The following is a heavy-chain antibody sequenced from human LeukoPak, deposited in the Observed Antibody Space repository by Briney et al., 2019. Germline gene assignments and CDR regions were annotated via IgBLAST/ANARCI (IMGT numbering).Heavy chain of an antibody. Sequence: SETLSLTCTVSGGSISSGSYYWSWIRQPAGKGLEWIGRIYTSGSTNYNPSLKSRVTISVDTSKNQFSLKMSSVTAADTAVYYCAREDYANAFDIWGQGTMVTVSS. V-gene: IGHV4-61*02. CDR2: IYTSGST. D-gene: IGHD4-17*01. CDR1: GGSISSGSYY. J-gene: IGHJ3*02. CDR3: AREDYANAFDI.